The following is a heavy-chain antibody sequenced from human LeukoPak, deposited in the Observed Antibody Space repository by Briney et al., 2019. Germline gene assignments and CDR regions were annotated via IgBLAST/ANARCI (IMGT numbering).Heavy chain of an antibody. CDR2: IYHSGST. CDR3: AREHCSGGSCYSIYYYYYMDV. Sequence: SETLSLTCTVSGYSITRGSYWGWIRQPPGKGLEWIANIYHSGSTYYNPSLKSRVTISVDTSKNQFSLKLSSVTAADTAVYYCAREHCSGGSCYSIYYYYYMDVWGKGTTVTVSS. V-gene: IGHV4-38-2*02. J-gene: IGHJ6*03. CDR1: GYSITRGSY. D-gene: IGHD2-15*01.